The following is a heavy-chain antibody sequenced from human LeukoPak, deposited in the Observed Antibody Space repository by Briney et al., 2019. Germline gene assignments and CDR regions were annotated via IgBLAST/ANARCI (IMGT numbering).Heavy chain of an antibody. Sequence: GGSLTLSCTASIFTFSIYAMMCVRQSPAKGQEWVAFISYDGTNNNCTASVKGRFTISRDNSKNTLYLQMNRLRAEDTAVYYCAKDAIRPRPVYYYDSSGYYYFQDWGQGILVTVSS. CDR3: AKDAIRPRPVYYYDSSGYYYFQD. CDR1: IFTFSIYA. CDR2: ISYDGTNN. V-gene: IGHV3-30-3*01. J-gene: IGHJ1*01. D-gene: IGHD3-22*01.